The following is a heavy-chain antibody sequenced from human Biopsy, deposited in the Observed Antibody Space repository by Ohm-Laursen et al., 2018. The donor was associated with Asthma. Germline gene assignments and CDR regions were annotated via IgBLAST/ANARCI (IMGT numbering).Heavy chain of an antibody. V-gene: IGHV3-30*03. Sequence: SLRLSCAASRFTFSSYGMHWVRQAPGKGLEWVAAISYDGSNKYYADSVKGRFTISRDNSKNTLYLQMNSLRAEDTAVYYCARQSSGPDFWSGYYYFDYWGQGTLVTVSS. CDR1: RFTFSSYG. J-gene: IGHJ4*02. D-gene: IGHD3-3*01. CDR3: ARQSSGPDFWSGYYYFDY. CDR2: ISYDGSNK.